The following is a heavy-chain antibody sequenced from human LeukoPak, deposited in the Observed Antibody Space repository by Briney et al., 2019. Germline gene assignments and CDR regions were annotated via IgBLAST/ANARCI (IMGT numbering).Heavy chain of an antibody. V-gene: IGHV4-30-4*01. CDR3: ARVIVVVPAAMPVSGFDP. CDR2: IYYSGST. J-gene: IGHJ5*02. Sequence: TSETLSLTCTVSGGSISSGDYYWSWIRQPPGKGLEWIGYIYYSGSTYYNPSLKSRVTISVDTSKNQFSLKLSSVTAADTAVYYCARVIVVVPAAMPVSGFDPWGQGTLVTVSS. CDR1: GGSISSGDYY. D-gene: IGHD2-2*01.